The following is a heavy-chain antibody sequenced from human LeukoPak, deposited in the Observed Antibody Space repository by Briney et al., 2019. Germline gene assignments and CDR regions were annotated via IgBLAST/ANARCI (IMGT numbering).Heavy chain of an antibody. J-gene: IGHJ3*02. Sequence: ASVMVSCKASGGTFSSYAISWVRQAPGQGLEWMGRIIPILGIANYAQKFQGRVTITADKSTSTAYMELSSLRSEDTAVYYCARASGIAVAEGAFDIWGQGTMITVSS. CDR1: GGTFSSYA. CDR3: ARASGIAVAEGAFDI. V-gene: IGHV1-69*04. CDR2: IIPILGIA. D-gene: IGHD6-19*01.